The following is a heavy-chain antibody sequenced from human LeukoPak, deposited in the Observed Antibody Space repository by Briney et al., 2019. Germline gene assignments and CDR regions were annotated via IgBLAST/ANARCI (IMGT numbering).Heavy chain of an antibody. D-gene: IGHD1-26*01. Sequence: SETLSITCTGSGSPISSAYFWGWIRQSPWKGLEWIASIHYRGSAYYHPSLRSRVTISVDASKNQFSLNLQSVTAADTALYYCARDVGSGPNWFDPWGQGTLVTVSS. CDR2: IHYRGSA. V-gene: IGHV4-38-2*02. J-gene: IGHJ5*02. CDR3: ARDVGSGPNWFDP. CDR1: GSPISSAYF.